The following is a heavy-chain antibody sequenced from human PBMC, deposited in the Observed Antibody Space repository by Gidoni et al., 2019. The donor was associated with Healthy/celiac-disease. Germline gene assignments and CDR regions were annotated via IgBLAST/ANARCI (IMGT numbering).Heavy chain of an antibody. D-gene: IGHD4-4*01. CDR1: GFTFSSYA. V-gene: IGHV3-23*01. CDR3: AKGIRTVRFHYYYGMDV. CDR2: ISGSGGST. J-gene: IGHJ6*02. Sequence: EVQLLESGGGLVQPGGSLRLSCAASGFTFSSYAMSWVRQAPGKGLEWVSAISGSGGSTYYADSVKGRFTISRDNSKNTLYLQMNSLRAEDTAVYYCAKGIRTVRFHYYYGMDVWGQGTTVTVSS.